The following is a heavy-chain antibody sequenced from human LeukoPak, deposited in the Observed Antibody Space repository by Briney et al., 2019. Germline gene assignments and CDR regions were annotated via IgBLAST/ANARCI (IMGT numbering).Heavy chain of an antibody. Sequence: PSETLSLTCTVSGGSISGYYWSWIRQPPGKGLEWIGHIHYSGSTNYNSSLKSRVTISADTSKNQFSLKLSSVTAADTAVYYCAKLRVSWYFDYWGQGTLVTVSS. CDR3: AKLRVSWYFDY. CDR2: IHYSGST. CDR1: GGSISGYY. V-gene: IGHV4-59*08. J-gene: IGHJ4*02.